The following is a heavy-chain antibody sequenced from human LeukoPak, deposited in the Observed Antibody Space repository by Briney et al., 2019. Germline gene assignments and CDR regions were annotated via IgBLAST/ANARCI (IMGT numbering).Heavy chain of an antibody. CDR2: INPNSGGT. CDR1: GYTFTTYA. CDR3: ARDEGIIRFLEWLPRDYFDY. V-gene: IGHV1-2*02. D-gene: IGHD3-3*01. J-gene: IGHJ4*02. Sequence: ASVKVSCKASGYTFTTYAMNWVRQAPGQGLEWMGWINPNSGGTNYAQKFQGRVTMTRDTSISTAYMELSRLRSDDTAVYYCARDEGIIRFLEWLPRDYFDYWGQGTLVTVSS.